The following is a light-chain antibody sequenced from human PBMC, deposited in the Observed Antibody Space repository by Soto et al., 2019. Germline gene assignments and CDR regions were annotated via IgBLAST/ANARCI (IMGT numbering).Light chain of an antibody. V-gene: IGLV2-11*01. Sequence: QSALTRPRSVSGSPGQSVTISCTGTSSDVGGYNFVSWYQQHPGKVPKLIIYDVSQRPSGVPDRFSASKSGNTASLTISGLQAEDEADYYCCSYAGSYTLFGGGTKVTVL. CDR3: CSYAGSYTL. J-gene: IGLJ2*01. CDR1: SSDVGGYNF. CDR2: DVS.